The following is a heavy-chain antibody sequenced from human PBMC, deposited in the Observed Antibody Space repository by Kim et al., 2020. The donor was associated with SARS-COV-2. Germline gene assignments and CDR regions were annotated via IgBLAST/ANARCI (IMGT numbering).Heavy chain of an antibody. CDR1: GYSFTSYW. Sequence: GESLKISCKGSGYSFTSYWIGWVRQMPGKGLEWMGIIYPGDSDTRYSPSFQGQVTISADKSISTAYLQWSSLKASDTAMYYCARLFLGRLRYFDWLLKPEPYGMDVWGQGTTVTVSS. CDR3: ARLFLGRLRYFDWLLKPEPYGMDV. J-gene: IGHJ6*02. D-gene: IGHD3-9*01. CDR2: IYPGDSDT. V-gene: IGHV5-51*01.